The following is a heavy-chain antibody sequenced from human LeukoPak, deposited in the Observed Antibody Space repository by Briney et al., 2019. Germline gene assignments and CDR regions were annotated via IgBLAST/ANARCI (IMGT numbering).Heavy chain of an antibody. CDR3: ARDLSGYSSSDDAFDI. D-gene: IGHD6-13*01. Sequence: SGGSLRLSCAASGFTVSSNYMSWVRQAPGKGLEWVANIKQDGSEKYYVDSVKGRFTISRDNAKNSLYLQMNSLRAEDTAVYYCARDLSGYSSSDDAFDIWGQGTMVTVSS. CDR1: GFTVSSNY. V-gene: IGHV3-7*01. CDR2: IKQDGSEK. J-gene: IGHJ3*02.